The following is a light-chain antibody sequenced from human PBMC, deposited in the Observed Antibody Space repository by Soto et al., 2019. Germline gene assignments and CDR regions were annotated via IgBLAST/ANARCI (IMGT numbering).Light chain of an antibody. CDR1: QSVSSY. J-gene: IGKJ5*01. Sequence: IVLTQSPATLSLFPGERATLSCRASQSVSSYLAWYQQKPGQAPRLLIYDASTTATGIPARFSGSGSGTDFTLTISSLEPEDFAVYYCQQRSNWPPITFGQGTRLET. V-gene: IGKV3-11*01. CDR3: QQRSNWPPIT. CDR2: DAS.